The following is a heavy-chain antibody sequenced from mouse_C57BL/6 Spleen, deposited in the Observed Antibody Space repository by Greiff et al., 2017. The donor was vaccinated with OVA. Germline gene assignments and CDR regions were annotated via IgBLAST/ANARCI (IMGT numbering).Heavy chain of an antibody. V-gene: IGHV1-55*01. CDR3: ARGNAYYDSSNGYFDV. Sequence: VQLQQPGAELVKPGASVKLSCKASGYTFTSYWITWVKQRPGQGLEWIGDIYPGSGSTNYNEKFKSKATLTVDTSSSTAYMQLSSLTSEDSAVYYGARGNAYYDSSNGYFDVWGKGTTVTVSS. D-gene: IGHD1-1*01. J-gene: IGHJ1*03. CDR2: IYPGSGST. CDR1: GYTFTSYW.